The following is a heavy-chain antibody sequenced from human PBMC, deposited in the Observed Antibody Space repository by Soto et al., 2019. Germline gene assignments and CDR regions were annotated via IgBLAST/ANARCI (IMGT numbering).Heavy chain of an antibody. J-gene: IGHJ5*02. CDR2: IYYSGRT. Sequence: TLALTSNVPGGCMSSGGYYWSWIRQHPGKGLEWIGYIYYSGRTYYNPSLHSRVSIAVDTTENQFSLKLQSVTAADTSVYYCARGSFSSSSSWFEPWGRGTLGTVSS. V-gene: IGHV4-31*03. D-gene: IGHD6-6*01. CDR1: GGCMSSGGYY. CDR3: ARGSFSSSSSWFEP.